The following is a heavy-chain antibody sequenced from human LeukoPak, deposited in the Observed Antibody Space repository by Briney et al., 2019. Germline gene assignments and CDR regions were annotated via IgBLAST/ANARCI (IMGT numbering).Heavy chain of an antibody. D-gene: IGHD3-9*01. CDR3: ARAPGLRYFDWLPDYFDY. Sequence: ASVTVSFKASGYTFTSYAMHWVRQAPGQRLEWMGWINAGNGNTKYSQKFQGRVTITRDTSASTAYMELSSLRSEDTAVYYCARAPGLRYFDWLPDYFDYWGQGTLVTVSS. CDR2: INAGNGNT. CDR1: GYTFTSYA. V-gene: IGHV1-3*01. J-gene: IGHJ4*02.